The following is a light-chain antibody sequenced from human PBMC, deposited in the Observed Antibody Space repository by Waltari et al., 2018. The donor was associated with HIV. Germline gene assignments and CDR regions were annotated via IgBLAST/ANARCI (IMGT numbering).Light chain of an antibody. J-gene: IGLJ3*02. CDR1: SSDVGGYTY. V-gene: IGLV2-14*01. CDR2: EVS. Sequence: QSALTQPASVSGSPGQSITLSCTGTSSDVGGYTYFSWYQQHTGNPPNLMVYEVSNRPSRVSKRFSGSKSGNTAALTIAGLQAEDEADYYCSSYTSSSAPLVFGGGTKLTVL. CDR3: SSYTSSSAPLV.